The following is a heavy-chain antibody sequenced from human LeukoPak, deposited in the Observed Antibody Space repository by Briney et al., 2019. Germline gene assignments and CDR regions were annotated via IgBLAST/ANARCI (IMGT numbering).Heavy chain of an antibody. V-gene: IGHV3-30*04. J-gene: IGHJ5*01. CDR3: GYYNSGSYSTPDS. D-gene: IGHD3-10*01. CDR2: ISYDGSNK. CDR1: GFTFSSYA. Sequence: GGSLRLSCAASGFTFSSYAMHWVRQAPGKGLEWVAVISYDGSNKYYADSVKGRFTISRDNSKNTLYLQMKTLRSEDTAVYYCGYYNSGSYSTPDSWGQGTQVTVSS.